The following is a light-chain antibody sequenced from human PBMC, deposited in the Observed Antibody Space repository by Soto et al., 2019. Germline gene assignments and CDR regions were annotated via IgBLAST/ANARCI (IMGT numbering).Light chain of an antibody. V-gene: IGKV3-20*01. CDR2: GAS. Sequence: DIVLTQSPGTLCLSPGERATLSCRASQIVNSSYLAWYQQRPGQAPRLLIYGASSRATGIPDRFSGSGSGTDFTLTISRLEPEDFAVYYCQQYGSSGTFGQGTKVDIK. J-gene: IGKJ1*01. CDR3: QQYGSSGT. CDR1: QIVNSSY.